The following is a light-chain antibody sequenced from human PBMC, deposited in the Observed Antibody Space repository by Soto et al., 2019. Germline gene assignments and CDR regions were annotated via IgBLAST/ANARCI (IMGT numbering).Light chain of an antibody. CDR1: SSDVGGYNS. Sequence: QSALTQPPSASGSPGQSVTLSCTGTSSDVGGYNSVSWYQQNPGKAPKLMIYEVSKRPSGVPVRCSGSKSGNTASLTVSWLQAEDAADYYCSSYSGSNNFVFGGGTKLTVL. CDR3: SSYSGSNNFV. J-gene: IGLJ2*01. V-gene: IGLV2-8*01. CDR2: EVS.